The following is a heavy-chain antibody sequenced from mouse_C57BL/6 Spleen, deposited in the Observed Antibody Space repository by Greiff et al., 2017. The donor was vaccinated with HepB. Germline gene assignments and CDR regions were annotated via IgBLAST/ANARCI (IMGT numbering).Heavy chain of an antibody. J-gene: IGHJ1*03. V-gene: IGHV5-4*03. CDR1: GFTFSSYA. D-gene: IGHD2-4*01. CDR2: ISDGGSYT. CDR3: ARGNDYYWYFDV. Sequence: EVKLVESGGGLVKPGGSLKLSCAASGFTFSSYAMSWVRQTPEKRLEWVATISDGGSYTYYPDNVKGRFTISRDNAKNNLYLQMSHLKSEDTAMYYCARGNDYYWYFDVWGTGTTVTVSS.